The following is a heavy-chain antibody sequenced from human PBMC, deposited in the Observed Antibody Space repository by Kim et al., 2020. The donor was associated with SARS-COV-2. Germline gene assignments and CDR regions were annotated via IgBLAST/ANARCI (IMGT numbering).Heavy chain of an antibody. D-gene: IGHD3-3*01. CDR1: GYRFTSYW. J-gene: IGHJ5*02. Sequence: GESLKISCKGSGYRFTSYWIGWVRQMPGKGLEWMGIIYPGDSDTRYSPSFQGQVTISADKSISTAYLQWSSLKASDTAMYYCALPPGYDFIPHWFDPWCQGTLVTVSS. CDR2: IYPGDSDT. V-gene: IGHV5-51*01. CDR3: ALPPGYDFIPHWFDP.